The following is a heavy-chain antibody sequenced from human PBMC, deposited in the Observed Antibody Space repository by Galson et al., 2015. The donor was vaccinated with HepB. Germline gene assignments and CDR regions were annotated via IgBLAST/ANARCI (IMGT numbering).Heavy chain of an antibody. CDR3: ARVIGAIQGIAVAGTPDYYYYYMDV. CDR1: GGTFSSYA. Sequence: SVKVSCKASGGTFSSYAISWVRQAPGQGLEWMGGIIPIFGTANYAQKFQGRVTITADESTSTAYMELSSLRSEDTAVYYCARVIGAIQGIAVAGTPDYYYYYMDVWGKGTTVTVSS. V-gene: IGHV1-69*13. D-gene: IGHD6-19*01. J-gene: IGHJ6*03. CDR2: IIPIFGTA.